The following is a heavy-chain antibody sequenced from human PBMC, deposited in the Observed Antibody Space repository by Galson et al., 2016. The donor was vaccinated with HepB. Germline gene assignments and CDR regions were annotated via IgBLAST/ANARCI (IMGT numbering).Heavy chain of an antibody. D-gene: IGHD6-19*01. Sequence: PALVKPTQTLTLTCTISGFSLNNTRVGVSWIRQPPGKALEWLAHIFSNDEESYNTSLKSRLTIPKDTSKSQVVLTMTNMDPVDTATYYCARIRPYASGWYWGYFFDFWGQGTLVTVSS. V-gene: IGHV2-26*03. CDR1: GFSLNNTRVG. CDR2: IFSNDEE. J-gene: IGHJ4*02. CDR3: ARIRPYASGWYWGYFFDF.